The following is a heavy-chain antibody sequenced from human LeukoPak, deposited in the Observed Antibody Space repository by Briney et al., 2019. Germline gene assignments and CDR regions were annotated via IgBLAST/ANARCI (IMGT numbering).Heavy chain of an antibody. CDR2: ISGGGDTT. D-gene: IGHD3-16*01. Sequence: GGSLRLSCAASGFTFNNYAMSWVRQAPGKGLECVSSISGGGDTTYYSVKGRFIIPRDNSKNTLFLQLNSLRVDDTAIYFCAKNAGDGGYYYYFDVWGKGTTVTVSS. CDR3: AKNAGDGGYYYYFDV. J-gene: IGHJ6*03. CDR1: GFTFNNYA. V-gene: IGHV3-23*01.